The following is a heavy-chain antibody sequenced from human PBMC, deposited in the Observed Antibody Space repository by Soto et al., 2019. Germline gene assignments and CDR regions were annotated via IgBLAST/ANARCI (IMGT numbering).Heavy chain of an antibody. CDR2: IWYDGTNK. J-gene: IGHJ4*02. CDR3: AKGLDYGGIFDY. Sequence: GGSLRLSCAASGFVFSSYAMHWVRQAPGKGLEWVAVIWYDGTNKYYADSVKGRFTISRDNSKNTLYLQMNSLRAEDTAVYYCAKGLDYGGIFDYWGQGTLVTVSS. V-gene: IGHV3-33*06. D-gene: IGHD4-17*01. CDR1: GFVFSSYA.